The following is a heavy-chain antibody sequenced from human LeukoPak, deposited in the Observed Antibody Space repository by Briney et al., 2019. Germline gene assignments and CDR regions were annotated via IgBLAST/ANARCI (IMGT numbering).Heavy chain of an antibody. CDR2: ISAYNGNT. V-gene: IGHV1-18*01. CDR3: ARDVLRYFDWLFPHYYYSMDV. D-gene: IGHD3-9*01. CDR1: GYTFTSYG. J-gene: IGHJ6*02. Sequence: ASVKVSCKASGYTFTSYGISWVRQAPGQGLEWMGWISAYNGNTNYAQKLQGRVTMTTDTSTSTAYMELRSLRSDDTAVYYCARDVLRYFDWLFPHYYYSMDVWGQGTTVTVSS.